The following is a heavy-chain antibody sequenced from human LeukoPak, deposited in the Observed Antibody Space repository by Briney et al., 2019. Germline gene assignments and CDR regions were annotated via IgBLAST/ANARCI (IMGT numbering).Heavy chain of an antibody. CDR1: GYSISSGYY. CDR3: ARVGGSSWYGYYYYYYYMDV. J-gene: IGHJ6*03. CDR2: IYHSGST. Sequence: KSSETLSLTCTVSGYSISSGYYWGWIRQPPGKGLEWIGSIYHSGSTYYNPSLKSRVTISVDTSKNQFSLKLSSVTAADTAVYYCARVGGSSWYGYYYYYYYMDVWGKGTTVTVSS. V-gene: IGHV4-38-2*02. D-gene: IGHD6-13*01.